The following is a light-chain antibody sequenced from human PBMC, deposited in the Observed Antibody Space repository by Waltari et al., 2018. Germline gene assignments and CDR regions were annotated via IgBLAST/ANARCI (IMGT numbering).Light chain of an antibody. V-gene: IGKV3-15*01. CDR1: ESVSSN. CDR3: QQYYSNPQT. Sequence: EIVMTQSPATLSVSPGERATLSCRASESVSSNLAWFQQKPGQAPRLLISGASTRATGIPARFSGSGSGTEFTLTISSLQSEDFAVYYCQQYYSNPQTFGPGTKLEI. J-gene: IGKJ2*01. CDR2: GAS.